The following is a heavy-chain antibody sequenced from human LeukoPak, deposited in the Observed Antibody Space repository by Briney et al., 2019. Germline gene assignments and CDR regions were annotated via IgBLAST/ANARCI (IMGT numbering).Heavy chain of an antibody. CDR3: ARTRYYYNSRSYGAPYYFDY. Sequence: SETLSLTCTVSGGSISSYYWSWIRQPAGKGLEWIGRIYTSGSTNYNPSLKSRVTMSVDTSKNQFSLKLSSVTAADTAVYYCARTRYYYNSRSYGAPYYFDYWGQGTLATVSS. V-gene: IGHV4-4*07. CDR2: IYTSGST. D-gene: IGHD3-10*01. J-gene: IGHJ4*02. CDR1: GGSISSYY.